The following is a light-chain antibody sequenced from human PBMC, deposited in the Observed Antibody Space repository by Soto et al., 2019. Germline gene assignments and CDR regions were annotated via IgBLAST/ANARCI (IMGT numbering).Light chain of an antibody. V-gene: IGLV2-8*01. CDR3: CSYAGSRTHVL. Sequence: QSALTQPASVSGSPGQSITVSCTGTNTDVGGSKYVSWYQVQPGKAPKLIIYEVNRRPAGAPDRFSGSKSGNTASLTVSGLQAEDEAEYYCCSYAGSRTHVLFGGGTQLTVL. J-gene: IGLJ2*01. CDR2: EVN. CDR1: NTDVGGSKY.